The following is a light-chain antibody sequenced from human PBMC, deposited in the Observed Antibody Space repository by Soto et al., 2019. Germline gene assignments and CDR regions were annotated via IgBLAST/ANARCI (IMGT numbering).Light chain of an antibody. V-gene: IGKV1-27*01. CDR1: QGISNY. CDR2: AAS. J-gene: IGKJ1*01. CDR3: QRYNNAPRT. Sequence: DIQMTQSPSSLSGSVGDSVTITCRASQGISNYLAWYQQRPGKAPTLLIYAASTLQSGVPSRFSGSGSGTDFTLTISSLHPEDVATYYCQRYNNAPRTFGQGNKVEI.